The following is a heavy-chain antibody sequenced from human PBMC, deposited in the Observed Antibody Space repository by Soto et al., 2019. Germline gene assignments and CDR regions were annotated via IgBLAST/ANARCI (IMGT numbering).Heavy chain of an antibody. CDR2: IIPILGIA. V-gene: IGHV1-69*02. D-gene: IGHD6-13*01. J-gene: IGHJ4*02. CDR3: ARIKNIAAAGYVPEYYFDY. Sequence: GASVKVSCKASGGTFSSYTISWVRQAPGQGLEWMGRIIPILGIANYAQKFQGRVTITADKSTSTAYMELSSLRSEDTAVYYCARIKNIAAAGYVPEYYFDYWGQGTLVTVSS. CDR1: GGTFSSYT.